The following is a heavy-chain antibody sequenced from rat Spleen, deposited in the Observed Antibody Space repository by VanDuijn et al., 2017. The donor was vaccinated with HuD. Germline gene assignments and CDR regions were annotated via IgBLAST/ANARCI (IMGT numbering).Heavy chain of an antibody. CDR3: ARHESDY. CDR1: GFTFSDYY. Sequence: EVQLVESGGGLVQPGRSLKLSCAASGFTFSDYYMAWVRQAPTKGLEWVATISYDGSSTYYRDSVKGRFTISRDNAKSSLYLQMNSLKSEDTATYYCARHESDYWGQGVMVTVSS. V-gene: IGHV5-7*01. CDR2: ISYDGSST. J-gene: IGHJ2*01.